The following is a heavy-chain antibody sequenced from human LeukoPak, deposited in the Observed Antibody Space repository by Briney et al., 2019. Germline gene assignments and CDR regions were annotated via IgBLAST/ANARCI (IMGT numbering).Heavy chain of an antibody. CDR3: ASFGQFDY. CDR2: IIPNTGGT. D-gene: IGHD3-16*01. J-gene: IGHJ4*02. V-gene: IGHV1-2*02. CDR1: GYTFTDYY. Sequence: ASVKVSCKASGYTFTDYYIHWVRQAPGQGLEWMGWIIPNTGGTNYAQKFQDRVTMTRDTSISTAYMELSRLRSDDTAVYYCASFGQFDYWGQGTLVTVSS.